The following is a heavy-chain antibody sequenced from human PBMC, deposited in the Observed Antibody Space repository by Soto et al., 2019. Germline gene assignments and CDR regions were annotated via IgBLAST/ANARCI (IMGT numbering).Heavy chain of an antibody. CDR1: GASVTSYF. D-gene: IGHD3-16*01. CDR2: IYHNGII. CDR3: ATEDHIGGYYYDY. Sequence: ASETLSLTCTVSGASVTSYFWSWIRQPPGKGLEWIGDIYHNGIIKYNPSLKRRITISVDTSKNQFSLKLSSVTAADTAVYYCATEDHIGGYYYDYWGPGTLVTVSS. J-gene: IGHJ4*02. V-gene: IGHV4-59*02.